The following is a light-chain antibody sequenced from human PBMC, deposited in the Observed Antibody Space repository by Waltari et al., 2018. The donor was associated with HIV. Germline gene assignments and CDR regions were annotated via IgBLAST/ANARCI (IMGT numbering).Light chain of an antibody. J-gene: IGLJ3*02. V-gene: IGLV2-18*02. Sequence: QSDLTQPPSVSGSPGQSVTIPCTGGSSDVGVYDRVSWYQQRPGTAPKLIIYEVTNRPSGVPDRSGSRSGKTASLAISGLQAEDEADYYCTSYATYSPVVFGGGTKLTVV. CDR1: SSDVGVYDR. CDR2: EVT. CDR3: TSYATYSPVV.